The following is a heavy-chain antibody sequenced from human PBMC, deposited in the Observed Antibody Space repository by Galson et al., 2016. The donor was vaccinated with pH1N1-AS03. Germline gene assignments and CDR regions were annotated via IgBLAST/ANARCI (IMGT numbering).Heavy chain of an antibody. CDR3: ARGAYDILTGYYNSAPFDY. J-gene: IGHJ4*02. CDR1: GGSTSSYY. D-gene: IGHD3-9*01. V-gene: IGHV4-59*01. CDR2: VYYNGIT. Sequence: ETLSLTCAVSGGSTSSYYWSWIRQPPGKGLEWIGYVYYNGITKYNPSLKSRVTISIDTSKNQFSLKLSSVTAAEPAVNYCARGAYDILTGYYNSAPFDYWGRGTLITVSS.